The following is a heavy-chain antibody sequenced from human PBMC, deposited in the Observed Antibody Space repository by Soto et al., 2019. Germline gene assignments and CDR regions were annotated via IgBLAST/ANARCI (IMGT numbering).Heavy chain of an antibody. Sequence: PGGSLRLSCAASGFTFNNYCNHWVRQPPGKGLGWVSRINSDWSTTTYDDSLNGRCTTSRDNAKNTEYLQMNSSRAEDTAVYYCARGNGTRGLPYWGQGILVTVSS. CDR1: GFTFNNYC. CDR2: INSDWSTT. V-gene: IGHV3-74*01. CDR3: ARGNGTRGLPY. J-gene: IGHJ4*02. D-gene: IGHD3-10*01.